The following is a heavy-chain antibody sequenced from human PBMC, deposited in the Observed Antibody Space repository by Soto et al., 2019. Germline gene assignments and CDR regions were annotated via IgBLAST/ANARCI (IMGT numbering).Heavy chain of an antibody. CDR1: GGTFSSYT. V-gene: IGHV1-69*08. CDR2: IIPILGIA. Sequence: QVQLVQSGAEVKKPGSSVKVSCKASGGTFSSYTISWVRQAPGQGLEWMGRIIPILGIANYAQKFQGRVTITADKSTSTAYMERSSLRSEDTAVYYCARDTGITGTTKDAFDIWGQGTMVTVSS. CDR3: ARDTGITGTTKDAFDI. J-gene: IGHJ3*02. D-gene: IGHD1-7*01.